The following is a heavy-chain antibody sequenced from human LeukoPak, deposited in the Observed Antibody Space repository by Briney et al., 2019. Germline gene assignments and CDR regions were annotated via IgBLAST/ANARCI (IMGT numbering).Heavy chain of an antibody. D-gene: IGHD4-17*01. V-gene: IGHV7-4-1*02. Sequence: GASVKVSCKASGYTFNTYYMHWVRQAPGQGLEWMGWINTNTGNPTYAQGFTGRFVFSLDTSVSTTYLQISSLKAEDTAIYYCARSNNDGDYLGVGFDYWGQGALVTVSS. CDR3: ARSNNDGDYLGVGFDY. CDR1: GYTFNTYY. J-gene: IGHJ4*02. CDR2: INTNTGNP.